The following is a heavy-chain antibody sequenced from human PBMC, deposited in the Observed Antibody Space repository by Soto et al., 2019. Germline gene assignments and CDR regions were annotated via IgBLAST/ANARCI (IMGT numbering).Heavy chain of an antibody. Sequence: SETLSLTCSVSGGSMSSYFWTWIRQTPGKGLQWIGQINHSGSASYNPSLKSRVTISVHTSNSQFSLELSSVTAADTAVYYCARGLITGSHYSGGWYYFDSWGQGTQVTVSS. CDR2: INHSGSA. CDR3: ARGLITGSHYSGGWYYFDS. CDR1: GGSMSSYF. V-gene: IGHV4-34*01. J-gene: IGHJ4*02. D-gene: IGHD6-19*01.